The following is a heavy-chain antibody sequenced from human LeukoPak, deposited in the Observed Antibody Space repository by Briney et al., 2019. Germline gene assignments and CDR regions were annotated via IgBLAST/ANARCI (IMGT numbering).Heavy chain of an antibody. CDR2: IYCSGST. V-gene: IGHV4-59*11. CDR1: GGSISSHY. D-gene: IGHD1-1*01. J-gene: IGHJ5*02. Sequence: SETLSLTCTVSGGSISSHYWSWIRQPPGKGLEWIGYIYCSGSTNYNPSLKSRVTISVDTSKNQFSLKLSSVTAADTAVYYCAKLRDWFDPWGQGTLVTVSS. CDR3: AKLRDWFDP.